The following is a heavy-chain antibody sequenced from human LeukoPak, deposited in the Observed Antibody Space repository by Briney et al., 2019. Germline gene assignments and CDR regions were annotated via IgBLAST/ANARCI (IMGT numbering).Heavy chain of an antibody. D-gene: IGHD1-26*01. J-gene: IGHJ4*02. CDR2: IQYDDSVK. V-gene: IGHV3-30*02. Sequence: GGSLRLSCTASGFSFNKYGTHWVRQAPGKGLEWVTFIQYDDSVKFYADSVKGRFSISRDNSKDTAFLQMNSLTVEDTATYYCAGAISKGAGIDSWGQGTLVTVSS. CDR1: GFSFNKYG. CDR3: AGAISKGAGIDS.